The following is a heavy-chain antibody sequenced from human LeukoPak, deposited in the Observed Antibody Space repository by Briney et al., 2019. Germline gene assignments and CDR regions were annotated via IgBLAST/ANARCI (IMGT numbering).Heavy chain of an antibody. CDR1: GFTVSGTH. V-gene: IGHV3-53*01. J-gene: IGHJ5*01. Sequence: GGSLRLSCAASGFTVSGTHMIWVRQAPGKGLEWVSAMYTGGTTYYSDSVTGRFTVSRDTSRNTLFLHMNSLRADDTAAYYCAKDGAASGGGLASWGQGTLVIVSS. CDR2: MYTGGTT. CDR3: AKDGAASGGGLAS. D-gene: IGHD6-25*01.